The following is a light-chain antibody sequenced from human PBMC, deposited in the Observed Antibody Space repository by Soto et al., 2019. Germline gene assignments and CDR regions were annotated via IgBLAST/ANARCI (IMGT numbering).Light chain of an antibody. CDR2: EAS. CDR3: QQYKSYFRT. CDR1: QSINRW. J-gene: IGKJ1*01. V-gene: IGKV1-5*03. Sequence: DIQMTQSPSTLSASVGDRVTITCRASQSINRWLAWYQQSPGKAPKLLIFEASSLESRVPSRFSGRGSGSEFTLTISSLQPDDIATYYCQQYKSYFRTFGQGTKVEIK.